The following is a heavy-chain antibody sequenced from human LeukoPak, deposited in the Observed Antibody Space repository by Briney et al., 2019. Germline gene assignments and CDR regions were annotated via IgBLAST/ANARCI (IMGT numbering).Heavy chain of an antibody. Sequence: ASVKVSCKASGYTFTSYGISWVRQAPGQGLEWMGWMNPNSGNTGYAQKFQGRVTMTRNSSISTAYMELSSLRSEDMAVYYCARGQGLLSYYYMDVWGKGTTVTISS. J-gene: IGHJ6*03. CDR3: ARGQGLLSYYYMDV. CDR1: GYTFTSYG. CDR2: MNPNSGNT. D-gene: IGHD2-8*01. V-gene: IGHV1-8*02.